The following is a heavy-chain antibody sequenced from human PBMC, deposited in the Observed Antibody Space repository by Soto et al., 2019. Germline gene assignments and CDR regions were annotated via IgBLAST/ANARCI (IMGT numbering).Heavy chain of an antibody. CDR2: IFPGDSDT. CDR3: AAAYTSGPDALDI. J-gene: IGHJ3*02. V-gene: IGHV5-51*01. D-gene: IGHD1-20*01. Sequence: GESLKLSCKGSGYTFANYWIGWVRQMPGKGLEWMGMIFPGDSDTKNSPSLQGQITMSVDKSDSSAYLQWRSLKASDTAMYYCAAAYTSGPDALDIWGQGTMVTVS. CDR1: GYTFANYW.